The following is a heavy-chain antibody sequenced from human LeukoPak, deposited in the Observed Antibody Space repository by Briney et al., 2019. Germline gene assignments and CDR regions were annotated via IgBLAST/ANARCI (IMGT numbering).Heavy chain of an antibody. CDR3: ASKVVSDAFDI. V-gene: IGHV1-3*01. D-gene: IGHD2-21*01. Sequence: ASVKVSCKASGYTFTSYAMHWVRQAPGQGLEWMGWISAGNGNTKYSQKFQGRVTITRDTSASTAYMELSSLRSEDTAVYYCASKVVSDAFDIWGQGTMVTVSS. CDR1: GYTFTSYA. J-gene: IGHJ3*02. CDR2: ISAGNGNT.